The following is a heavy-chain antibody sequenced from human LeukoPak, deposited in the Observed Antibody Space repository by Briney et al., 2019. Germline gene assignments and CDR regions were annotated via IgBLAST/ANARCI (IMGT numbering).Heavy chain of an antibody. J-gene: IGHJ4*02. Sequence: SETLSLTCTVSGGSISSYYWSWIRQPPGKGLEWIGYIYYSGSTNYNPSLKSRVTISVDTSKNQFSLKLSSVTAADTAVYYCARVHSSGWYWLDYWGQGTLVTVSS. CDR2: IYYSGST. V-gene: IGHV4-59*01. CDR3: ARVHSSGWYWLDY. CDR1: GGSISSYY. D-gene: IGHD6-19*01.